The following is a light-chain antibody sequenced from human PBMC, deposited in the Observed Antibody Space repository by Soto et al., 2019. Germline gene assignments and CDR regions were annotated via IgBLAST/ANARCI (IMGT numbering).Light chain of an antibody. CDR1: QSVKSH. Sequence: EVVMTQSPATLSVSPGERATLSCRASQSVKSHVVWYQQKPGQAPRVVIYEATTRANGIPARFSGSVSGTEFTLTISSLQSEDFAVYYCQQYYNRPPWTFGQGTRVEIK. CDR3: QQYYNRPPWT. CDR2: EAT. J-gene: IGKJ1*01. V-gene: IGKV3D-15*01.